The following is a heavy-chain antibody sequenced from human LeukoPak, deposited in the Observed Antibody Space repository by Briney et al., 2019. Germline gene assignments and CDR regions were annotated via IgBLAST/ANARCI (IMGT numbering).Heavy chain of an antibody. J-gene: IGHJ3*02. Sequence: SETLSLTCAVSGYSISSGYYWGWIRQPPGKGLEWIGSIYHSGSTYYNPSLKSRVTISVDTSKNQFSLKLSSVTAADTAVYYCARDSPPDSSGYYYVSGAFDIWGQGTMVTVSS. CDR2: IYHSGST. CDR3: ARDSPPDSSGYYYVSGAFDI. D-gene: IGHD3-22*01. CDR1: GYSISSGYY. V-gene: IGHV4-38-2*02.